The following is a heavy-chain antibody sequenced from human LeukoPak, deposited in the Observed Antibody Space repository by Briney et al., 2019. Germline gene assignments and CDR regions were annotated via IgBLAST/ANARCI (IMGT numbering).Heavy chain of an antibody. Sequence: GGSLRLSCAASGFTFSNYEMNWVRQAPGKGLEWVSYISSTGNTINYADSVKGRFTISRDNAKNSLYLQMNSLRAEDTAVYYCARNAVSGSYSLYYFDYWGQGTLVTVSS. V-gene: IGHV3-48*03. J-gene: IGHJ4*02. CDR1: GFTFSNYE. CDR2: ISSTGNTI. D-gene: IGHD3-10*01. CDR3: ARNAVSGSYSLYYFDY.